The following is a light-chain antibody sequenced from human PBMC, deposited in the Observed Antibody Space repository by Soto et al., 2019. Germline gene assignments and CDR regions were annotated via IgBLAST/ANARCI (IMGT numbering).Light chain of an antibody. CDR2: VAS. CDR3: QQADSFPYT. J-gene: IGKJ2*01. V-gene: IGKV1-12*01. CDR1: QGISTW. Sequence: DIQMTQSPSSVSASVGDRVTITCRASQGISTWLAWYQQKPGKAPKVLIYVASNLQSGVPSRYSGSGSGTEFTLTIRSLQTEDFETYYCQQADSFPYTFGQGTKLEIK.